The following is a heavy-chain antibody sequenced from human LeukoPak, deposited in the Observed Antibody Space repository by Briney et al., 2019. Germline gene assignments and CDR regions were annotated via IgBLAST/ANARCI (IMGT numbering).Heavy chain of an antibody. J-gene: IGHJ3*02. D-gene: IGHD5-18*01. Sequence: SVKVSCKASGGTFSSYAISWVRQTPGQGLEWMGGIIPIFGTANYAQKFQGRVTITADESTSTAYMELSSLRSEDTAVYYCARDLLYSYGGENIWGQGTMVTVSS. V-gene: IGHV1-69*13. CDR1: GGTFSSYA. CDR2: IIPIFGTA. CDR3: ARDLLYSYGGENI.